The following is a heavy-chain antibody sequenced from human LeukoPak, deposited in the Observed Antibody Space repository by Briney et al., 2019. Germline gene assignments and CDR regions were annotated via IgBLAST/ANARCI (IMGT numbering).Heavy chain of an antibody. J-gene: IGHJ4*02. V-gene: IGHV4-30-4*08. CDR2: IYYSGST. Sequence: SQTLSLTCTVSGGSISSGDYYWNWIRQPPGKGLEWIGYIYYSGSTYYNPSLKSRVTISVDTSKNQFSLRLSSVTAADTAVYYCASSRYCSSTSCHLRDYWGQGTLVTVSS. CDR1: GGSISSGDYY. CDR3: ASSRYCSSTSCHLRDY. D-gene: IGHD2-2*01.